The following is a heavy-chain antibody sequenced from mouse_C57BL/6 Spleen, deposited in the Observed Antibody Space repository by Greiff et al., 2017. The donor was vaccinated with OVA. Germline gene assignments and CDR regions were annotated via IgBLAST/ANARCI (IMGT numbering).Heavy chain of an antibody. Sequence: VQLQQSGAELVKPGASVKISCKASGYAFSSYWMNWVKQRPGKGLEWIGQIYPGDGDPNYNGKFKGKATLTADKSSSTAYMQLSSLTSEDAAVYFCAVGGYYGNYVGVDYWGQGTSVTVSS. CDR1: GYAFSSYW. CDR3: AVGGYYGNYVGVDY. D-gene: IGHD2-1*01. V-gene: IGHV1-80*01. J-gene: IGHJ4*01. CDR2: IYPGDGDP.